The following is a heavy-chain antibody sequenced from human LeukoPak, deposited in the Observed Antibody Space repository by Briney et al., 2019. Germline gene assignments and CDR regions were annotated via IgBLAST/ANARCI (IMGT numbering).Heavy chain of an antibody. V-gene: IGHV4-59*11. CDR1: GGSISSHY. D-gene: IGHD1-26*01. CDR3: ARYRRGIGESYYYYMDV. J-gene: IGHJ6*03. Sequence: SETLSLTCTVSGGSISSHYWGWIRQPPGKGLEWIGYIYYSGSTNYNPSLKSRVTISVDTSKNQFSVKLSSVTAADTAVYYCARYRRGIGESYYYYMDVWGKGATVTVSS. CDR2: IYYSGST.